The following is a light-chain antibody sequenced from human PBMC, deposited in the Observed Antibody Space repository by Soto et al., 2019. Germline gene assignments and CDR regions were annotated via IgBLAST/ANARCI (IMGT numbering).Light chain of an antibody. CDR2: GAS. Sequence: EIVLTQSPGTLSLSPGERATLSCRASQTVSSNFLAWYQEKPGRAPRLLIYGASSRATGTPDRFSGSGSGTDFTLTISRLEPEDFAVYYCQQYGTSPRTFGQGTKVDIK. J-gene: IGKJ1*01. CDR1: QTVSSNF. CDR3: QQYGTSPRT. V-gene: IGKV3-20*01.